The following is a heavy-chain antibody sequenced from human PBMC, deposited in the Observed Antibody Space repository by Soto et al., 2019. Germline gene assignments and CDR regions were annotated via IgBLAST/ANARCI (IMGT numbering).Heavy chain of an antibody. D-gene: IGHD2-8*01. CDR2: VYYRGRS. Sequence: PSETLSLTCTVSGGSLSDSNYYGGWIRQSPGKGLEWIGSVYYRGRSYSKSSVKSRVTISVDTSKNQFSLNLNSVTASDTAVYFCVSQRTSVLTQAYFDYWGQGTLVTVSS. J-gene: IGHJ4*02. CDR3: VSQRTSVLTQAYFDY. V-gene: IGHV4-39*01. CDR1: GGSLSDSNYY.